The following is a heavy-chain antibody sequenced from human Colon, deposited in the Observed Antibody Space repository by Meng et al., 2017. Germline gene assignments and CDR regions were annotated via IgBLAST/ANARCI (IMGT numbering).Heavy chain of an antibody. D-gene: IGHD3-10*01. CDR3: ARGSASGFGALFQYCFDF. V-gene: IGHV4-31*02. Sequence: SETLSLTCTVSGGSISSGGYYWSWIRQHPGKGLEWIGYIYYSGSTYYNPSLGSRLTMSVDTSKNQFSLKLSSVTAADTAVYYCARGSASGFGALFQYCFDFWGQGSLVTVSS. CDR1: GGSISSGGYY. CDR2: IYYSGST. J-gene: IGHJ4*02.